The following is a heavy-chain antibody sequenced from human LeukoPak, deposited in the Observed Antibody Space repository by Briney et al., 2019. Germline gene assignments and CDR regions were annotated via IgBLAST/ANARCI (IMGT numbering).Heavy chain of an antibody. CDR1: GFTFSNAW. CDR3: TTPPDLYDSSGYKDNNWFDP. V-gene: IGHV3-15*01. D-gene: IGHD3-22*01. J-gene: IGHJ5*02. Sequence: GGSLRLSCAASGFTFSNAWMSWVRQAPGKGLEWVCRIKSKTDGGTTDYAAPVKGRFTISRDDSKNMLYLQTNSLKTEDTAVYYCTTPPDLYDSSGYKDNNWFDPWGQGTLVTVSS. CDR2: IKSKTDGGTT.